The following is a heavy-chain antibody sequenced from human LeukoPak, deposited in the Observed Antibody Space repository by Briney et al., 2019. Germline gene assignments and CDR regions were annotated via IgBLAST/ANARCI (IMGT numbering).Heavy chain of an antibody. D-gene: IGHD3-22*01. Sequence: GGSLRLSCVVSGFTFSSYAMHWVRQAPGKGLEWVAVISYDGSNKYYADSVKGRFTISRDNSKNTLYLQMNSLRAEDTAVYYCARENYDWNYFDYWGQGTLVTVSS. CDR3: ARENYDWNYFDY. J-gene: IGHJ4*02. V-gene: IGHV3-30-3*01. CDR1: GFTFSSYA. CDR2: ISYDGSNK.